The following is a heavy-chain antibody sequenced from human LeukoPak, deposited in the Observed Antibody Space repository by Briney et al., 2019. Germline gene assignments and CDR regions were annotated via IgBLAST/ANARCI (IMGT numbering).Heavy chain of an antibody. CDR3: ARSYSGSHLRYYYYYMDV. CDR2: INPNSGGT. Sequence: GASVKVSCKASGYTFTGYYMHWVRQAPGQGLEWMGWINPNSGGTNYAQRFQGRVTMTRDTSISTAYMELSRLRSDDTAVYYCARSYSGSHLRYYYYYMDVWGKGTTVTISS. V-gene: IGHV1-2*02. J-gene: IGHJ6*03. D-gene: IGHD1-26*01. CDR1: GYTFTGYY.